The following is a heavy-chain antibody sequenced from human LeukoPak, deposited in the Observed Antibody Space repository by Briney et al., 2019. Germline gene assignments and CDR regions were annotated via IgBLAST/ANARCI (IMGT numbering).Heavy chain of an antibody. CDR3: ARGARDIVVVQAAKPWFDP. Sequence: SETLSLTCAVYGGSFNGYYWSWIRQPPGKGLEWIGEINHSGSTNYNPSLKSRVTISVDTSKNQFSLKLSSVTAADTAVYYCARGARDIVVVQAAKPWFDPWGQGTLVTVSS. D-gene: IGHD2-2*01. CDR1: GGSFNGYY. V-gene: IGHV4-34*01. CDR2: INHSGST. J-gene: IGHJ5*02.